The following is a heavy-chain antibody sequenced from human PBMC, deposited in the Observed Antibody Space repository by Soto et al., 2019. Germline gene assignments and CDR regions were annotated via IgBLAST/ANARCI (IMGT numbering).Heavy chain of an antibody. CDR2: ISGSGGST. V-gene: IGHV3-23*01. CDR1: GFTFSSYA. J-gene: IGHJ3*02. Sequence: GGSLRLSCAASGFTFSSYAMSWVRHAPGKGLEWVSAISGSGGSTYYADSVKGRFTISRDNSKNTLDLQMNSLRAEDTAVYYCAKDGGITIFGVVTHDAFDIWGQGTLVTVSS. CDR3: AKDGGITIFGVVTHDAFDI. D-gene: IGHD3-3*01.